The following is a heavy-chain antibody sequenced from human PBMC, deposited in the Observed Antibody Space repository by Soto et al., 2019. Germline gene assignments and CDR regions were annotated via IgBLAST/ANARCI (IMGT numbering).Heavy chain of an antibody. CDR1: GFTFGDYT. CDR3: TRGAAEYFQH. J-gene: IGHJ1*01. CDR2: IRSKTYGGTS. Sequence: GGSLRLSCTGSGFTFGDYTMSWFRQAPGKGLEWVGFIRSKTYGGTSEYAASVKGRFIISRDDSKNIAYLQMNSLKIEDTAVYYCTRGAAEYFQHWGQGTRVTVSS. V-gene: IGHV3-49*03. D-gene: IGHD6-13*01.